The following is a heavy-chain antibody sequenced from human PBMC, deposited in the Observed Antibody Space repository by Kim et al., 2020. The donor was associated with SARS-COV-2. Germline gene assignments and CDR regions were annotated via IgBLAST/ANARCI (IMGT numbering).Heavy chain of an antibody. CDR1: GGSFSSYA. J-gene: IGHJ4*02. D-gene: IGHD3-9*01. Sequence: SVKVSCKASGGSFSSYAINWVRQAPGQGLEWMGGIIPVFGTANYAQKFQGRVTITADESTSTAYMELSSLRSEDTAVYYCARGKYDILTAYYYMGCFDYWGKGTLVTVSS. CDR2: IIPVFGTA. CDR3: ARGKYDILTAYYYMGCFDY. V-gene: IGHV1-69*13.